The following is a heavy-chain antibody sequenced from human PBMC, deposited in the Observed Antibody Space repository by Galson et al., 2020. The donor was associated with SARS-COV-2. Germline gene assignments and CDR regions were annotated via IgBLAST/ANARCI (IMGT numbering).Heavy chain of an antibody. CDR1: GSSLSSPGMC. D-gene: IGHD6-19*01. Sequence: ESGPTLVKPTQTLTLTCTFSGSSLSSPGMCVSGIRQPPGKALEWLARIDWDNNKYYNTPLKTRLTISKDTSKNQVVLTMTNMDPVDTATYYCARIVSRTVADTGRRGAFDIWGQGTMVTVSS. CDR3: ARIVSRTVADTGRRGAFDI. V-gene: IGHV2-70*11. J-gene: IGHJ3*02. CDR2: IDWDNNK.